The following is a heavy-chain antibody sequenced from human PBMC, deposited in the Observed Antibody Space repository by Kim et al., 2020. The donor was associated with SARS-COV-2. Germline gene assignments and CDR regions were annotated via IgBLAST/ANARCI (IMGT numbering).Heavy chain of an antibody. CDR3: AKEAPGFSYGEVIDF. CDR2: FYSGSSGP. V-gene: IGHV3-23*03. Sequence: GGSLRLSCAASGFTFSSYTMSWVRQAPGKGLEWVSSFYSGSSGPFYADSVKGRFTISRDNSKDTLYLQMNSLRAEDTAVYYCAKEAPGFSYGEVIDFWGQGTLVTVSS. CDR1: GFTFSSYT. D-gene: IGHD5-18*01. J-gene: IGHJ4*02.